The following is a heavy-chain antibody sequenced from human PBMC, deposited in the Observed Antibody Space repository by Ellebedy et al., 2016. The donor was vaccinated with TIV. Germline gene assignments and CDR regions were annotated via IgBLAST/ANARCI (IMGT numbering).Heavy chain of an antibody. CDR2: IGTGSRTI. J-gene: IGHJ6*02. CDR1: GFTFSSYS. Sequence: GESLKISCAASGFTFSSYSMNWVRQAPGKGLEWISYIGTGSRTIYYADSVKGRFTISRDNAKNSLYLQMNSLRDEDPAVYYCARGGQGYCTGPSCPYSYYYGMDVWGQGTTVTVSS. CDR3: ARGGQGYCTGPSCPYSYYYGMDV. D-gene: IGHD2-2*01. V-gene: IGHV3-48*02.